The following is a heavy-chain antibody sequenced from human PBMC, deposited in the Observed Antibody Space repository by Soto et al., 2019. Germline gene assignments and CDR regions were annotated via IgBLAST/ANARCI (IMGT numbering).Heavy chain of an antibody. CDR3: ARGRLILWFGESSKPSAYYYYYGMDV. J-gene: IGHJ6*02. D-gene: IGHD3-10*01. CDR2: INHSGST. CDR1: GGSFSGYY. Sequence: KSSETLSLTCAVYGGSFSGYYWSWIRQPPGKGLEWIGEINHSGSTNYNPSLKSRVTISVDTSKNQFSLKLSSVTAADTAVYYCARGRLILWFGESSKPSAYYYYYGMDVWGQGTTVTVSS. V-gene: IGHV4-34*01.